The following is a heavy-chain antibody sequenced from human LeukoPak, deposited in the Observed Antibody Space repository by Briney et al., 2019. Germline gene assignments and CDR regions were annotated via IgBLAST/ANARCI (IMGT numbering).Heavy chain of an antibody. CDR1: GFTFSSYS. Sequence: GGSLRLSCAASGFTFSSYSMNWVRQAPGKGLEWVSSISSSNSYIYFADSVKGRFTISRDNAKKSLYMQMNGLRAEDRAVYYCGRDRGYSYGNPYGMDVWGEGTTVTVSS. CDR3: GRDRGYSYGNPYGMDV. V-gene: IGHV3-21*01. CDR2: ISSSNSYI. D-gene: IGHD5-18*01. J-gene: IGHJ6*04.